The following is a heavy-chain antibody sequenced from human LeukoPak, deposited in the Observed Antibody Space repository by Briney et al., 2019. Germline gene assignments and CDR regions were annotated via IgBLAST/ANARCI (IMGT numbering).Heavy chain of an antibody. D-gene: IGHD6-19*01. J-gene: IGHJ4*02. CDR1: GFTFSSYS. V-gene: IGHV3-21*01. Sequence: GGSLRLSCAASGFTFSSYSMNWVRQAPGEGLEWVSSISSSSSYIYYADSVKGRFTISRDNGKNSLYLQMNSLRAEDTAVYYCARAPIAVAGTDYWGQGTLVTVSS. CDR2: ISSSSSYI. CDR3: ARAPIAVAGTDY.